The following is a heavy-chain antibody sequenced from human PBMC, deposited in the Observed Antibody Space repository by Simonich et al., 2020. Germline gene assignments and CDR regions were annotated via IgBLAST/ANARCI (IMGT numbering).Heavy chain of an antibody. Sequence: QVQLVQSGAEVKKPGASVKVSCKASGYTFTGYYMHWVRQAPGQGLEWMGWNNPNSGGTNYAQKFQGRVTRTRDTSISTAYMELSRLRSDDTAVYYCARVEYSSSGYFDLWGRGTLVTVSS. D-gene: IGHD6-6*01. CDR1: GYTFTGYY. CDR2: NNPNSGGT. J-gene: IGHJ2*01. V-gene: IGHV1-2*02. CDR3: ARVEYSSSGYFDL.